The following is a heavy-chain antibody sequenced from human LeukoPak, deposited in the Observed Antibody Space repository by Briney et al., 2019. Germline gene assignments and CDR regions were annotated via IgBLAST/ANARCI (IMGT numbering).Heavy chain of an antibody. CDR1: GFTFSSYD. J-gene: IGHJ4*02. CDR2: ISGSGSST. V-gene: IGHV3-23*01. CDR3: AKARQFSGWWGGDY. D-gene: IGHD6-19*01. Sequence: GGSLGLSCAASGFTFSSYDMSWVRQAPGKGLEWVSAISGSGSSTYYADPVKGRFTISRDNSKSTMYLQMNSLRAEDTAVYYCAKARQFSGWWGGDYWGQGTLVTVSS.